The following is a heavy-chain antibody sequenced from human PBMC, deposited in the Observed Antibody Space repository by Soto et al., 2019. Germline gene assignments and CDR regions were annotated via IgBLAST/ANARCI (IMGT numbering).Heavy chain of an antibody. Sequence: GGSLRLSCAASGFTFSSCAMNWVRQAPGKGLEWVSGVSGIGDITYYADFVKGRFTISRDNSKNTLYLQMNSLRAEDTALYYCAKDRGDGYPDLAYWGQGALVTVSS. V-gene: IGHV3-23*01. J-gene: IGHJ4*02. CDR1: GFTFSSCA. CDR2: VSGIGDIT. CDR3: AKDRGDGYPDLAY. D-gene: IGHD5-12*01.